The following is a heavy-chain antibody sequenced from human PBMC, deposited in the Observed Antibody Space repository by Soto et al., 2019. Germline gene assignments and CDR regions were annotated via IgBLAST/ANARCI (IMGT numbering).Heavy chain of an antibody. CDR1: GFSLSISGEG. D-gene: IGHD3-16*01. CDR2: IYWSDEK. CDR3: ARLVYRAGGRIFDS. Sequence: SGPTLVNPTQTLTLTCTFSGFSLSISGEGVGWIRQPPGKALEWLALIYWSDEKHYSPSLKNRLTITKDTSKNQVVLTMTNMDPVDTATYYCARLVYRAGGRIFDSWGQGSPVTVSS. J-gene: IGHJ4*02. V-gene: IGHV2-5*01.